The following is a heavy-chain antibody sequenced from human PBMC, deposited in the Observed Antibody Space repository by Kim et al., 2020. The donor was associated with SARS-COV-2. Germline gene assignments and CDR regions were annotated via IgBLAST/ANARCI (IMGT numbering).Heavy chain of an antibody. J-gene: IGHJ4*02. Sequence: QKVQGRVTITRDTSATTAYMELSSLRSEDTAVYYCAREWAVAGGRGDFDYWGQGTLVTVSS. V-gene: IGHV1-3*01. D-gene: IGHD6-19*01. CDR3: AREWAVAGGRGDFDY.